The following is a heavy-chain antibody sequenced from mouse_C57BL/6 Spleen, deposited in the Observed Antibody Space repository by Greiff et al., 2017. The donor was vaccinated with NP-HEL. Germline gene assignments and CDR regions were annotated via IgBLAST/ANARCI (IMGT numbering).Heavy chain of an antibody. CDR3: ARRVITTVVAHWYFDV. V-gene: IGHV5-12*01. CDR1: GFTFSDYY. D-gene: IGHD1-1*01. Sequence: EVKLVESGGGLVQPGGSLKLSCAASGFTFSDYYMYWVRQTPEKRLEWVAYISNGGGSTYDPDTVKGRFTISRDNAKNTLYLQMNRLKSEDTAMYYCARRVITTVVAHWYFDVWGTGNTVTVSS. J-gene: IGHJ1*03. CDR2: ISNGGGST.